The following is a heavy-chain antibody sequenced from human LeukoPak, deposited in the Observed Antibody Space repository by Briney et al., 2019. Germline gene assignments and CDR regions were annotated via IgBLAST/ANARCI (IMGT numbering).Heavy chain of an antibody. CDR1: GYTFTSYG. V-gene: IGHV1-18*01. Sequence: ASVKVSCTASGYTFTSYGISWVRQAPGQGLEWMGWISAYRGNTKLAQALQGRVTMTTDTSTSTAYLEVRRLGDDDTAVYYCARDDTSGGMDVWGQGTTVTVSS. CDR2: ISAYRGNT. D-gene: IGHD3-22*01. J-gene: IGHJ6*02. CDR3: ARDDTSGGMDV.